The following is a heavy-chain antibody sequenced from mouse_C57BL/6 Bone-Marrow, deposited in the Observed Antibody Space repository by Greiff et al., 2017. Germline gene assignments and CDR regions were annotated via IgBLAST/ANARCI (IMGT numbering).Heavy chain of an antibody. D-gene: IGHD2-4*01. V-gene: IGHV1-15*01. Sequence: VQLQQSGAELVRPGASVTLSCKASGYTFTDYEMHWVKQTPVHGLEWIGAIDPETGGTAYHQKFKGKAILTADKSSSTAYMELRSLTSEDSAVYYCTKSISYDYDAWFGYWGQGTLVTVSA. CDR3: TKSISYDYDAWFGY. CDR2: IDPETGGT. CDR1: GYTFTDYE. J-gene: IGHJ3*01.